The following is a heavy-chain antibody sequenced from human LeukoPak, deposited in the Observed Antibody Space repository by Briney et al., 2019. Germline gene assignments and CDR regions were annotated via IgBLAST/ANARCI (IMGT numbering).Heavy chain of an antibody. CDR1: GGSISSGGYS. J-gene: IGHJ4*02. CDR3: ARGRGYCSGGSCYVDY. CDR2: IHHSGST. Sequence: SQTLSLTCAVSGGSISSGGYSWSWIRQPPGKGLEWIGYIHHSGSTYYNPSLKSRVTISVDRSKNQFSLKLSSVTAADTAVYYCARGRGYCSGGSCYVDYWGQGTLVTVSS. D-gene: IGHD2-15*01. V-gene: IGHV4-30-2*01.